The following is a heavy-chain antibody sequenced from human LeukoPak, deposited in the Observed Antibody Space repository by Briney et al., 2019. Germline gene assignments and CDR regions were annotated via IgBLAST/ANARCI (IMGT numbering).Heavy chain of an antibody. CDR2: IYTSGST. CDR3: ARDSWELLPSDI. Sequence: SETLSLTCTVSGGSISSGSYYWSWIRQPAGKGLEWIGRIYTSGSTNYNPSLKSRVTISVDTSKNQFSLKLSSVTAADTAVYYCARDSWELLPSDIWGQGTMVTVSS. CDR1: GGSISSGSYY. D-gene: IGHD1-26*01. V-gene: IGHV4-61*02. J-gene: IGHJ3*02.